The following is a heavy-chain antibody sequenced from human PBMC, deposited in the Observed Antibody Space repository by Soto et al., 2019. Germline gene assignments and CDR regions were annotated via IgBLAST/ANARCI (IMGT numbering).Heavy chain of an antibody. J-gene: IGHJ6*02. CDR1: GGTFSSYA. Sequence: QVQLVQSGAEVKKPGSSVKVSCKASGGTFSSYAISWVRQAPGQGLEWMGGIIPISRTANYAQKFQGRDTITADESTTTAFMELIRLRSEDTAVYYCATSQGSSTSLEIYYYYYYGMDVWGQGPTVTVSS. CDR2: IIPISRTA. D-gene: IGHD2-2*01. V-gene: IGHV1-69*01. CDR3: ATSQGSSTSLEIYYYYYYGMDV.